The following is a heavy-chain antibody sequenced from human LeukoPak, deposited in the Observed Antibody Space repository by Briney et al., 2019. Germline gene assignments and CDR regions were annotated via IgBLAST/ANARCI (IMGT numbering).Heavy chain of an antibody. Sequence: GGSLRLSCAASGFTFSSYWMSWVRQAPGKGLEWVANIKQDGSEKYYVDSVKGRFTISRDNAKTSLYLQMNSLRAEDTALYYCARDSAVDTTNPFDYWGQGTLVTVSS. V-gene: IGHV3-7*01. CDR1: GFTFSSYW. J-gene: IGHJ4*02. CDR3: ARDSAVDTTNPFDY. D-gene: IGHD6-19*01. CDR2: IKQDGSEK.